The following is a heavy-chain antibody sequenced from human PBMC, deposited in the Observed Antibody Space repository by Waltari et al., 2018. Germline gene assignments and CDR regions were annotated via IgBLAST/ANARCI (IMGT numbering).Heavy chain of an antibody. V-gene: IGHV3-49*03. Sequence: EVQLVESGGGLVQPGRSLRLSCTASGFTFGDYAMSWFRQAPGKGLEWVGFIRSKAYGGTTEYAASVKGRLTISVDDTKSITYVQMNSLKTDDTAGYYCAREVDYDMLTGWKDYYYYGMDVWGQGTTVTVSS. D-gene: IGHD3-9*01. J-gene: IGHJ6*02. CDR2: IRSKAYGGTT. CDR1: GFTFGDYA. CDR3: AREVDYDMLTGWKDYYYYGMDV.